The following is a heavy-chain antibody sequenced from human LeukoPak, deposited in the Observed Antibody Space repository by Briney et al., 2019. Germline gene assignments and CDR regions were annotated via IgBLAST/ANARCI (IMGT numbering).Heavy chain of an antibody. CDR1: GFTFISYA. CDR3: AKGGPTVTTESLDY. CDR2: ISGSGGST. J-gene: IGHJ4*02. Sequence: PGGSLRLSCAASGFTFISYAMSWVRQAPGKGLEWVSVISGSGGSTYYADSVKGRFTISRDNSKNTLYLQMNSLRAEDTAVYYCAKGGPTVTTESLDYWGQGTLVTVSS. V-gene: IGHV3-23*01. D-gene: IGHD4-17*01.